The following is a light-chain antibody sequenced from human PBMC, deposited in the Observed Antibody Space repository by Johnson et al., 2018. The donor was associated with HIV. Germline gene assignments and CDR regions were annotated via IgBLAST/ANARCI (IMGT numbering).Light chain of an antibody. J-gene: IGLJ1*01. Sequence: QSVLTQPPSVSAAPGQKVTISCSGSSSNIGNNYVSWYQQLPGTAPKLLIYDNNKRPSGIPDRFFGSKSGTSATLDITGLQTGDEGDYYCGTWDSSLNAYVFGTGNKVTVL. CDR2: DNN. CDR3: GTWDSSLNAYV. V-gene: IGLV1-51*01. CDR1: SSNIGNNY.